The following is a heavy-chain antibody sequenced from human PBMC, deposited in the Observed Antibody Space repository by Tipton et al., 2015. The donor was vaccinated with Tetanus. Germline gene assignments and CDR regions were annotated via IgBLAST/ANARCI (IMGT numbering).Heavy chain of an antibody. CDR3: ARGRGELYDGYFDL. CDR2: ITGSGHI. D-gene: IGHD3-3*01. Sequence: SLRLSCAASGFTLTTYSINWFRQAPGKGLEWVSSITGSGHITYADSVKGRFTISRDNAKNSVYLQMNSLRAEDTAVFYCARGRGELYDGYFDLWGQGTLVSVSS. J-gene: IGHJ4*02. CDR1: GFTLTTYS. V-gene: IGHV3-21*01.